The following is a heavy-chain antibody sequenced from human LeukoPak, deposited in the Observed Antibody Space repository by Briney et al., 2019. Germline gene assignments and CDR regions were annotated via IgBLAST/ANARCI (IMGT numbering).Heavy chain of an antibody. CDR3: ASAADQRLEPPYSSSPGDYYYMDV. Sequence: PSETLSLTCTVSGGSISSGGYYWSWIRQPPGKGLEWIGYIYHSGSTYYNPSLKSRVTISVDRSKNQFSLKLSSVTAADTAVYYCASAADQRLEPPYSSSPGDYYYMDVWGKGTTVTVSS. CDR1: GGSISSGGYY. V-gene: IGHV4-30-2*01. CDR2: IYHSGST. J-gene: IGHJ6*03. D-gene: IGHD6-6*01.